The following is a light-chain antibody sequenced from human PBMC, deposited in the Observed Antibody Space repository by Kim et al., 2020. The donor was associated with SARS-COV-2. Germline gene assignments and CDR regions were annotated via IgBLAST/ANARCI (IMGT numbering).Light chain of an antibody. Sequence: GQRVTISCSGSSSTIASNTVNWYQQLPGRAPKLLIHSSNQRPSGVPDRFSGSKSGTSASLAISGLQSEDEAYYYCASWDDGLNARVFGGGTKLTVL. CDR3: ASWDDGLNARV. J-gene: IGLJ3*02. CDR2: SSN. CDR1: SSTIASNT. V-gene: IGLV1-44*01.